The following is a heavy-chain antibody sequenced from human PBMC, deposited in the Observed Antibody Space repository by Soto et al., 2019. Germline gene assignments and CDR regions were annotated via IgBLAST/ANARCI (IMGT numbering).Heavy chain of an antibody. D-gene: IGHD5-18*01. Sequence: GESLKISCQASGYIFSYYWIAWVRQTPGRGLEWLGIIYPEDSDTKYSPSFQGRVTMSVDKSINTAYLPWTSLKAPDTPLYYFARHWRDSSGFGYFPGLDVWGPGTTVTVSS. J-gene: IGHJ6*02. CDR3: ARHWRDSSGFGYFPGLDV. CDR2: IYPEDSDT. CDR1: GYIFSYYW. V-gene: IGHV5-51*01.